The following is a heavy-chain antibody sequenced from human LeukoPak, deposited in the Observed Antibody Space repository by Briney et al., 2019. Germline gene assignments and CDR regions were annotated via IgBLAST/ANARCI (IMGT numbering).Heavy chain of an antibody. D-gene: IGHD6-19*01. J-gene: IGHJ4*02. CDR2: IIPILGIA. CDR3: ARGSPLYSSGWAFDY. CDR1: GGTFSSYA. Sequence: SVKVSCKASGGTFSSYAISWVRQAPGQGLEWMGRIIPILGIANYAQKFQGRVTITADKSTSTAYMELSSLRSEDTAVYYCARGSPLYSSGWAFDYWGQGTLVTVSS. V-gene: IGHV1-69*04.